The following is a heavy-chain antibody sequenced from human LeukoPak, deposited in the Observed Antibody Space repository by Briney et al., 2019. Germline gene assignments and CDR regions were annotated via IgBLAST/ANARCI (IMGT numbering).Heavy chain of an antibody. CDR3: ARGQARAYYYDSSGYYSD. Sequence: SETLSLTCTVSGGSIIGFYWTWIRQPPGKGLEWIGYIYSSGNTNYNPSLKSRVTISLDTSKNQFSLRLSSVTAADTAVYYCARGQARAYYYDSSGYYSDWGQGTLVTVSS. J-gene: IGHJ4*02. D-gene: IGHD3-22*01. CDR2: IYSSGNT. CDR1: GGSIIGFY. V-gene: IGHV4-59*01.